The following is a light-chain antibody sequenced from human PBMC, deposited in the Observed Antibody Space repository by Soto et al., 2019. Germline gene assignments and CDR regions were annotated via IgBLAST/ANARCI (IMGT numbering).Light chain of an antibody. CDR3: TSYAGSNNLV. CDR2: EVN. J-gene: IGLJ2*01. CDR1: SSDVGAYNH. Sequence: QSALTQPPSASGSPGQSVTISCTGTSSDVGAYNHVSWYQQHPGKAPKVMIYEVNKRPSGVPDRFSGSKSGNTASLTVSGLQAEDEADYYCTSYAGSNNLVFGGGTKLTVL. V-gene: IGLV2-8*01.